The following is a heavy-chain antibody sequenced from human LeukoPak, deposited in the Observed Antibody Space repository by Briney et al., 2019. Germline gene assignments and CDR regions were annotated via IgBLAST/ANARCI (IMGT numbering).Heavy chain of an antibody. Sequence: GGSLRLSCAASGFTVSSNFLSWVRQPRGKGLEWVSDIYSGGSTYYTDSVKGRFTISRDNSKNTLYLQMNSLRAEDTAVYYCTRGGGGSFPHYWGQGTLVTVSS. CDR3: TRGGGGSFPHY. J-gene: IGHJ4*02. CDR1: GFTVSSNF. CDR2: IYSGGST. D-gene: IGHD2-21*01. V-gene: IGHV3-53*01.